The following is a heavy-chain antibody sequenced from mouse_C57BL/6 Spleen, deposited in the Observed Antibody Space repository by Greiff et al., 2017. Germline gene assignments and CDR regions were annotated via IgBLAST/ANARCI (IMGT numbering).Heavy chain of an antibody. CDR3: ARDNYGSIYGYFAV. CDR1: GFTFSSYA. J-gene: IGHJ1*03. D-gene: IGHD1-1*01. V-gene: IGHV5-4*01. Sequence: EVMLVESGGGLVKPGGSLKLSCAASGFTFSSYAMSWVRQTPEKRLEWVATISDGGSYTYYPDNVKGRITISRDNAKNNLYLQMSHLKSDDTAIYYCARDNYGSIYGYFAVWGTGTTVTVSS. CDR2: ISDGGSYT.